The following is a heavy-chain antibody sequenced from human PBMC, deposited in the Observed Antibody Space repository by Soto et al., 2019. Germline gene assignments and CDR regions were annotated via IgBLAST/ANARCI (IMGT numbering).Heavy chain of an antibody. Sequence: QLQLQESGPGLVKPSETLSLTCTVSGGSISSSSYYWGWIRQPPGKGLEWIGTIYYSGRTYYNPSLKSRVTISVDTSKNQFSLKLSSVTPADTAVYYCASGCSSTSCTVGYWRQATLVTVSS. CDR3: ASGCSSTSCTVGY. CDR1: GGSISSSSYY. D-gene: IGHD2-2*01. V-gene: IGHV4-39*01. CDR2: IYYSGRT. J-gene: IGHJ4*01.